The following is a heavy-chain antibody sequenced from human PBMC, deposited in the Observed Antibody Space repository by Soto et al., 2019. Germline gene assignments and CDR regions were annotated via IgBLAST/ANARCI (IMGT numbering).Heavy chain of an antibody. CDR2: IYYSGST. D-gene: IGHD2-8*02. J-gene: IGHJ4*02. CDR3: ARDKITGLFEY. V-gene: IGHV4-39*02. Sequence: SETLSLTCTVSGGSISSSSYFWGWIRQPPGKGLEWIGSIYYSGSTYYNPSLKSRVTVSVDTSKNQFSLKLSSVTAADTAVYYCARDKITGLFEYWGQGTLVTVSS. CDR1: GGSISSSSYF.